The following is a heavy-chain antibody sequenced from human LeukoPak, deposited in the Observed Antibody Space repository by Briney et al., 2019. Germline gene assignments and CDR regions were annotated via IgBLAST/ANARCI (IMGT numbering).Heavy chain of an antibody. CDR3: ARDVGGGGLAFDI. CDR2: IYSGGST. Sequence: GGSLRLSCAASGFTVSSNYMSWVRQAPGKGLEWVSVIYSGGSTYYADSVKGRFTISRDNSKNTPYLQMNSLRAEDTAVYYCARDVGGGGLAFDIWGQGTMVTVSS. CDR1: GFTVSSNY. D-gene: IGHD3-16*01. J-gene: IGHJ3*02. V-gene: IGHV3-53*01.